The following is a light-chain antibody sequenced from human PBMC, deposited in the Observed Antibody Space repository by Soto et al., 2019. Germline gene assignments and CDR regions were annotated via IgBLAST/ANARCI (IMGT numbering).Light chain of an antibody. CDR1: EFINNW. Sequence: DIHMTQSPSTLSASIGDIVTITCRASEFINNWVAWYQQRPGKAPKVLIYRAATLQRGVPSRFSGSGSGTDFTLTLSSLQPDDFSTYYCLQYDRYPFTFGPGTTVDVK. V-gene: IGKV1-5*03. CDR3: LQYDRYPFT. CDR2: RAA. J-gene: IGKJ3*01.